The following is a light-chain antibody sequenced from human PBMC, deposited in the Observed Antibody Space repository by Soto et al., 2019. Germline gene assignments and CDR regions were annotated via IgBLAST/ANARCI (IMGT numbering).Light chain of an antibody. CDR3: QQRSNWQLT. V-gene: IGKV3-11*01. Sequence: EIVLTQSPATLSLSPGERATLSCRASQSVSSYLAWYQQKPGQAPRLLIYDVSNRATGIPARFSGSGSGTDFTLTISSPEPEDFAVYYCQQRSNWQLTFGGGTKVDIK. CDR1: QSVSSY. J-gene: IGKJ4*01. CDR2: DVS.